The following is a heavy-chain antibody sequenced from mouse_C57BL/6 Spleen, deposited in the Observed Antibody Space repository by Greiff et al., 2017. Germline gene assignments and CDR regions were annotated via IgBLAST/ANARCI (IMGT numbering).Heavy chain of an antibody. J-gene: IGHJ2*01. V-gene: IGHV1-52*01. D-gene: IGHD1-1*01. CDR2: IDPSDSET. CDR1: GYTFTSYW. Sequence: VQLQQPGAELVRPGSSVKLSCKASGYTFTSYWMHWVKQRPIQGLAWIGNIDPSDSETHYNQKFKDKATLTVDKSSSTAYMQLSSLTAEDSAVDYCARSDTVVEDYFDYWGQGTTRTVSS. CDR3: ARSDTVVEDYFDY.